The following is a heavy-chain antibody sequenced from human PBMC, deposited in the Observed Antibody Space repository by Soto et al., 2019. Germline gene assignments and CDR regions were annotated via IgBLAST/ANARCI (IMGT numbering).Heavy chain of an antibody. CDR1: GFTFRSYA. Sequence: GGSLRLSCAASGFTFRSYAIHWVRQAPGKGLEWVADVSFDGSHKTYAVPVRGRFTLSRDNSKKTVYLQMNSLRAEDTAVYYCAKLGDAVSGFFDFWGQGTQVTVSS. D-gene: IGHD3-3*01. V-gene: IGHV3-30*18. CDR3: AKLGDAVSGFFDF. J-gene: IGHJ5*01. CDR2: VSFDGSHK.